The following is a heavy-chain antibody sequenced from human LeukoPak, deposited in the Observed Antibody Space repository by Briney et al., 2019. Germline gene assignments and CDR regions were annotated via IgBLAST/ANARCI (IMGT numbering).Heavy chain of an antibody. J-gene: IGHJ2*01. CDR2: IYYSGST. Sequence: SETLSLTCTVSGGSISSYYWSWIRQPPGKGLEWIGYIYYSGSTNYNPSLKSRVTISVDTSKNQFSLKLSSVTAADTAVYYCARGAWYFDLWGRGTLVTVSS. CDR1: GGSISSYY. CDR3: ARGAWYFDL. V-gene: IGHV4-59*01.